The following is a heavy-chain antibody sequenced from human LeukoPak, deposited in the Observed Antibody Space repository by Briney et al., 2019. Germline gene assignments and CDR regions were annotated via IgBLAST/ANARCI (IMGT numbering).Heavy chain of an antibody. J-gene: IGHJ4*02. Sequence: GGSLGLSCAASGFTFSSYSMNWVRQAPGKGLEWVSSISSSSSYIYYADSVKGRFTISRDNAKNSLYLQMNSLRAEDTAVYYCESGVAVAGDYSDYWGQGTLVTVSS. CDR1: GFTFSSYS. D-gene: IGHD6-19*01. CDR2: ISSSSSYI. CDR3: ESGVAVAGDYSDY. V-gene: IGHV3-21*01.